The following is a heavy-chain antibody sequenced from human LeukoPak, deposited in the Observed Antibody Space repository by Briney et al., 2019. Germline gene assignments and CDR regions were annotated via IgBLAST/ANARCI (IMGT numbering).Heavy chain of an antibody. CDR2: ISAYNGNT. CDR1: GYTFTSYG. Sequence: ASAKVSCKASGYTFTSYGISWVRQAPGQGLGWMGWISAYNGNTNYAQKLQGRVTMTTDTSTSTAYMELRSLRSDDTAVYYCARDGGYCSSTSCYSGDYYYYGMDVWGQGTTVTVSS. D-gene: IGHD2-2*01. J-gene: IGHJ6*02. CDR3: ARDGGYCSSTSCYSGDYYYYGMDV. V-gene: IGHV1-18*01.